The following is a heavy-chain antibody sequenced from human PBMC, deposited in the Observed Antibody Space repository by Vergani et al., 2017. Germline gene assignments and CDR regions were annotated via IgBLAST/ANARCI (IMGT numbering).Heavy chain of an antibody. CDR1: GDSVSSNSAA. CDR2: TYYRSKWYN. D-gene: IGHD3-3*01. Sequence: QVQLQQSGPGLVKPSQTLSLTCAISGDSVSSNSAAWNWIRQSPSRGLEWLGRTYYRSKWYNDYAVSVKSRITINPDTSKNQFSLQLNSVTPEDTAVYYCARVEYYDLWSGYVYYYYGMDVWGQGTTVTVSS. V-gene: IGHV6-1*01. CDR3: ARVEYYDLWSGYVYYYYGMDV. J-gene: IGHJ6*02.